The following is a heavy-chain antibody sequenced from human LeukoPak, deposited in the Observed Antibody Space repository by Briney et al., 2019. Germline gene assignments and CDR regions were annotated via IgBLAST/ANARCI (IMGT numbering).Heavy chain of an antibody. CDR2: ISAYSGNT. Sequence: GASVKVSCKASGYSFTTYGISWVRQAPGQGLEWMGWISAYSGNTNYAQKRQCRVTMTIDISTSTAYMELRSLRSDDTAVYYCARDVHSSGYYDNDYWGQGTLVTVSS. J-gene: IGHJ4*02. D-gene: IGHD3-22*01. CDR1: GYSFTTYG. CDR3: ARDVHSSGYYDNDY. V-gene: IGHV1-18*01.